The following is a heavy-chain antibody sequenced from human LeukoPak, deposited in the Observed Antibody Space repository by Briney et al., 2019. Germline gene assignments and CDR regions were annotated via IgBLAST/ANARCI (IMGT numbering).Heavy chain of an antibody. CDR2: ISYDGSNK. J-gene: IGHJ3*02. CDR1: GFTFSSYG. D-gene: IGHD1-26*01. CDR3: AKLGSGSDPGAFDI. Sequence: PGGPLRLSCAASGFTFSSYGMHWVRQAPGKGLEWVAVISYDGSNKYYADSVKGRFTISRDNSKNTLYLQMNSLRAEDTAVYYCAKLGSGSDPGAFDIWGQGTMVTVSS. V-gene: IGHV3-30*18.